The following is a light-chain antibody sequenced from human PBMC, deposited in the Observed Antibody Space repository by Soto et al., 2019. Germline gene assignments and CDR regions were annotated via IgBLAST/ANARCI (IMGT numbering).Light chain of an antibody. CDR1: SSDIGTYNL. V-gene: IGLV2-23*01. Sequence: QSALTQPASVSGSPGQSITISCTGTSSDIGTYNLVSWYQHYPDKAPKLMIYEGIKRPSGVSNRFSGSKSGNTAFLTISGLQAEDEADYYCCSYAGSGTDNXVFG. CDR2: EGI. CDR3: CSYAGSGTDNXV. J-gene: IGLJ1*01.